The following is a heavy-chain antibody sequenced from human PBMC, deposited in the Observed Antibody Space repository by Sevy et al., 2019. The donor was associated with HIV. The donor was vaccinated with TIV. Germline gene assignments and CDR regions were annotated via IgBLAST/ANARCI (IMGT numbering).Heavy chain of an antibody. D-gene: IGHD1-26*01. V-gene: IGHV4-59*08. CDR1: GGSITSLY. Sequence: SETLSLTCTVSGGSITSLYWNWIRQPPGKGLEWIANIYYNGHINYNPSLKSRVTLSLDTSKNQFSLRRGSVTAADTAMYYCAGENAWGRGHSWGQGTLVTVSS. J-gene: IGHJ4*02. CDR3: AGENAWGRGHS. CDR2: IYYNGHI.